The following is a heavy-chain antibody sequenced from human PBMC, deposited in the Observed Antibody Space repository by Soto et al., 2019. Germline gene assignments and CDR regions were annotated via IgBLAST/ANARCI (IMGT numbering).Heavy chain of an antibody. J-gene: IGHJ4*02. CDR3: ARARITGTTWSFDK. Sequence: ASLKISCKPSGYSFTHYWSGWVRQMPGKGLEWMAIIYPGDSDARYRPSFQGQVTISADKSINTAYLQWSSLKASDTAMYYCARARITGTTWSFDKWGQGTLVIVSS. V-gene: IGHV5-51*01. D-gene: IGHD1-20*01. CDR2: IYPGDSDA. CDR1: GYSFTHYW.